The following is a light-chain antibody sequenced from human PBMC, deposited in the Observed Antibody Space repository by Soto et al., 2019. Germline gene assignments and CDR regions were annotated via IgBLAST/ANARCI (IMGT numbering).Light chain of an antibody. Sequence: IVLTQSPRTLSLSPGKRATLSGRATQSISNFLAWYQQKPGQAPRLLIYDTSNRATGLPARFSGSGSGTDFTLTINSLDPEEFAVYYCQQRSNWPITYGQGTRLEIK. V-gene: IGKV3-11*01. CDR1: QSISNF. CDR2: DTS. J-gene: IGKJ5*01. CDR3: QQRSNWPIT.